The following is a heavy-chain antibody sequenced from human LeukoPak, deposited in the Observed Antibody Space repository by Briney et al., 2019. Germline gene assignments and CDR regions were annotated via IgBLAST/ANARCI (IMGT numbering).Heavy chain of an antibody. CDR1: GFTFSSYA. V-gene: IGHV3-21*01. CDR3: ARDCLLEDRDYHYYYYMDV. Sequence: GGSLRLSCAASGFTFSSYAMNWVRQAPGKGLEWVSSISSSSNYIYYADSVRGRFTISRDNAKNSLSLQMNSLRAEDTAVYYCARDCLLEDRDYHYYYYMDVWGIGTTVTVSS. CDR2: ISSSSNYI. D-gene: IGHD1-1*01. J-gene: IGHJ6*03.